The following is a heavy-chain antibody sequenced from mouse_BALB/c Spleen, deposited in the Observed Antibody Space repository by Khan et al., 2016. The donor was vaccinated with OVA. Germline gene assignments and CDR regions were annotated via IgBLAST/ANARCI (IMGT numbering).Heavy chain of an antibody. J-gene: IGHJ3*01. CDR2: IHYSGST. CDR1: DYSITSGYN. V-gene: IGHV3-1*02. CDR3: AGLRRGSWFAY. D-gene: IGHD2-4*01. Sequence: EVQLQESGPDLVKPSQSLSLTCTVTDYSITSGYNWHWIRQFPGNKLEWMGYIHYSGSTNYNPSLKSRISITRDTSKNQLFLQLNSVTTEDTATYYCAGLRRGSWFAYWGQGTLVTVSA.